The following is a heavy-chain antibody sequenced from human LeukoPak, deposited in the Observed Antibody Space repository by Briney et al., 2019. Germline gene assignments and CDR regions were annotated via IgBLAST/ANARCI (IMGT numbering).Heavy chain of an antibody. CDR2: IYGSGGST. V-gene: IGHV3-23*01. D-gene: IGHD5-12*01. Sequence: GGALRLSRAASGFTFSNYGMSWVRQAPGKGLEWVSAIYGSGGSTYYADSVKGRFTISRDNSKNTLYLQMNSLRAEDTAVYYCAKSGSGLSGTSKYFQHWGQGTLVTVSS. J-gene: IGHJ1*01. CDR3: AKSGSGLSGTSKYFQH. CDR1: GFTFSNYG.